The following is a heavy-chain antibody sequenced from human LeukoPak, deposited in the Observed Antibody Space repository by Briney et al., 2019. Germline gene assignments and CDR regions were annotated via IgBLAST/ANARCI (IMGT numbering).Heavy chain of an antibody. CDR1: GYTFSNYA. D-gene: IGHD3-3*01. V-gene: IGHV3-23*01. J-gene: IGHJ1*01. CDR2: ISGSGSSI. CDR3: AMGATSWSGYSFPKIFQH. Sequence: GGSLRLSCAASGYTFSNYAVNWIRQAPGKGLKWVSVISGSGSSIYYTDSVKGRFTISRDNSKNTLYLQMNSLRAEDTAVYYCAMGATSWSGYSFPKIFQHWGRGTLVTVSS.